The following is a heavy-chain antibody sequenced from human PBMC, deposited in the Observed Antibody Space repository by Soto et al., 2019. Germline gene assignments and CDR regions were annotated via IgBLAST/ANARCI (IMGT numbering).Heavy chain of an antibody. CDR1: GFTFSSYG. Sequence: GGSLRLSCAASGFTFSSYGMHWVRQAPGKGLEWVAVIWYDGSNKYYADSVKGRFTISRDNSKNTLYLQMNSLRAEDTAVYYCARDWNIVATIPTDAFDIWGQGTMVTVSS. V-gene: IGHV3-33*01. D-gene: IGHD5-12*01. J-gene: IGHJ3*02. CDR3: ARDWNIVATIPTDAFDI. CDR2: IWYDGSNK.